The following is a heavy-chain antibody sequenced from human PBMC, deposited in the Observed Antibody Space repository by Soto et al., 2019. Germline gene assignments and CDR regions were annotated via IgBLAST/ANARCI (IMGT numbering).Heavy chain of an antibody. CDR1: GGSISSYY. V-gene: IGHV4-59*01. Sequence: QVQLQESGPGLVKPSETLSLTCTVSGGSISSYYWSWIRQPPGKGLELIGYIFYSGSTNYNPSLKSRVTISVDTSKNQFSLKLSSVTAADTAVYFCARRWGPTFDFWGQGTRVTVSS. J-gene: IGHJ4*02. CDR3: ARRWGPTFDF. CDR2: IFYSGST. D-gene: IGHD1-26*01.